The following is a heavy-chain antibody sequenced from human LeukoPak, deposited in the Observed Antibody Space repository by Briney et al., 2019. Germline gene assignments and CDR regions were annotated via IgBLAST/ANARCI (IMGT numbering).Heavy chain of an antibody. CDR2: ISGSGGST. CDR3: AKGSEIAAADNIEPFDY. D-gene: IGHD6-13*01. V-gene: IGHV3-23*01. CDR1: GFNISSYA. Sequence: GGSLRLSCAASGFNISSYALSWVRQAPGKGLEWVSGISGSGGSTYYADSVKGRLTISRDNSKNTLYLQMNSLRAEDTAVYYCAKGSEIAAADNIEPFDYWGQGTLVTVSS. J-gene: IGHJ4*02.